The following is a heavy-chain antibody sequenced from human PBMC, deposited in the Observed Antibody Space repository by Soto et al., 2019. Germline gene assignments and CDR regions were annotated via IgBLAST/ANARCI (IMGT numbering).Heavy chain of an antibody. Sequence: GGSLRLSCAASGFTFSSYWMHWVRQTPGKGLVWVSRIKYTGSTTDYADSVKGRFTISRDNAKNTLYLQMSNLRAEDTAVYYCARGLLKLYGMDVWGQGTTVTVSS. CDR3: ARGLLKLYGMDV. CDR2: IKYTGSTT. CDR1: GFTFSSYW. V-gene: IGHV3-74*01. D-gene: IGHD2-15*01. J-gene: IGHJ6*02.